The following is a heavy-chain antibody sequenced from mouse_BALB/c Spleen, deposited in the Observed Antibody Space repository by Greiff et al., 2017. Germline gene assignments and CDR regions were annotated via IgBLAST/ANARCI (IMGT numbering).Heavy chain of an antibody. V-gene: IGHV2-6-7*01. CDR2: IWGDGST. D-gene: IGHD1-1*01. J-gene: IGHJ4*01. CDR1: GFSLTGYG. CDR3: ARGGYGRSYAMDY. Sequence: VKLQESGPGLVAPSQSLSITCTVSGFSLTGYGVNWVRQPPGKGLEWLGMIWGDGSTDYNSALKSRLSISKDNSKSQVFLKMNSLQTDDTARYYCARGGYGRSYAMDYWGQGTSVTVSS.